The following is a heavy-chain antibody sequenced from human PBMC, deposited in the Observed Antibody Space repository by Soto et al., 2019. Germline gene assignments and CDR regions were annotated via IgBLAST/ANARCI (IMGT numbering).Heavy chain of an antibody. CDR3: ARGWNDFWSGFNWFDP. J-gene: IGHJ5*02. Sequence: SETLSLTCTVSGGSISSYYWGWIRQPPGKGLEWIGYIYYSGSTNYNPSLKSRVTISVDTSKNQFSLKLSSVTAADTAVYYCARGWNDFWSGFNWFDPWGQGTLVTVSS. V-gene: IGHV4-59*01. D-gene: IGHD3-3*01. CDR2: IYYSGST. CDR1: GGSISSYY.